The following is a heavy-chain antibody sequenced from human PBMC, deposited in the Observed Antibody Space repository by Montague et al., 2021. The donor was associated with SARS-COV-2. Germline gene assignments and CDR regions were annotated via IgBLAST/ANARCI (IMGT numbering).Heavy chain of an antibody. CDR1: GHSFTSYW. CDR2: IDPSDSYT. CDR3: ARHRAYYGSGSPPIIDY. V-gene: IGHV5-10-1*01. Sequence: QSGAEVKKPGESLRISCKGSGHSFTSYWISWVRQMPGKGLEWMGRIDPSDSYTNYSPSFQGHVTISADKSISTAYLQWSSLKASDTAMYYCARHRAYYGSGSPPIIDYWGQGTLVTVSS. D-gene: IGHD3-10*01. J-gene: IGHJ4*02.